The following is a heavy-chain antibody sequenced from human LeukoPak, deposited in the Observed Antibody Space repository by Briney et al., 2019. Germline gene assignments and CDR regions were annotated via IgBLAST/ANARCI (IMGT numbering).Heavy chain of an antibody. CDR3: VRVSYNWNSAGFDP. J-gene: IGHJ5*02. CDR1: GGSFSGYY. V-gene: IGHV4-34*01. Sequence: KPSETLSLTCAVYGGSFSGYYWSWIRQPPGKGLEWIGEINHSGSTNYNPSLKSRVTISVDTSKNQFSLKLSSVTAADTAVYYCVRVSYNWNSAGFDPWGQGTLVTVSS. D-gene: IGHD1-7*01. CDR2: INHSGST.